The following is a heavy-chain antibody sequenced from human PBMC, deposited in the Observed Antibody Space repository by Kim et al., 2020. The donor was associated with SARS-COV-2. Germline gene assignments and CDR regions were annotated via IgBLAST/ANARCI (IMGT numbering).Heavy chain of an antibody. Sequence: RVTISVDTSKNQFSLKLSSVTAADTAVYYCARLLISLAANSSGYYDYFDYWGQGTLVTVSS. J-gene: IGHJ4*02. V-gene: IGHV4-34*01. CDR3: ARLLISLAANSSGYYDYFDY. D-gene: IGHD3-22*01.